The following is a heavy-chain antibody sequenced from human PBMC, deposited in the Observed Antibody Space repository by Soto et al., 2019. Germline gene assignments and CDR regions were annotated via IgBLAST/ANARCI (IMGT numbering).Heavy chain of an antibody. CDR3: ARDPTGTGLLVP. Sequence: EGQLGESGGGLVKPGGSRRLSCAASGFSFRSYSLLWVCQAPVKGLEWVSSIRSSTSYIYYADSVQGRFTISRDNAKNSLYLQMNSLRAEDTAVYYCARDPTGTGLLVPWGQGIQVTVSS. CDR1: GFSFRSYS. CDR2: IRSSTSYI. J-gene: IGHJ5*02. V-gene: IGHV3-21*01. D-gene: IGHD4-4*01.